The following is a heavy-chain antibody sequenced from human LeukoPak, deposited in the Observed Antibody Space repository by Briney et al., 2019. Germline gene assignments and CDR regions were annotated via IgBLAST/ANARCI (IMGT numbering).Heavy chain of an antibody. D-gene: IGHD3-22*01. V-gene: IGHV3-30*02. CDR2: IRYDGSNK. CDR3: AKALSSGYPEDY. J-gene: IGHJ4*02. CDR1: GFTFSSYG. Sequence: GGSLRLSCAASGFTFSSYGMHWVRQAPGKGLEWVAFIRYDGSNKYYADSVKGRFTISRDNSKNTLYLQMNSLRAEDTAVYYRAKALSSGYPEDYWGQGTLVTVSS.